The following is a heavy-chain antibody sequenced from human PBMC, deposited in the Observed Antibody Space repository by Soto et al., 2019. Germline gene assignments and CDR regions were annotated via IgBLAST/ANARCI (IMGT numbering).Heavy chain of an antibody. V-gene: IGHV4-39*07. CDR2: IYYSGST. J-gene: IGHJ5*02. CDR1: GGTISNLSYY. Sequence: PSETLSLTCTVAGGTISNLSYYRVCIRQPPGKGLEWIGSIYYSGSTYYNPSLKSRVTISVDTSKNQFSLKLRSVTAADTAVSYCAGETYGDYVAYLEPLGQGIQVTVFS. D-gene: IGHD4-17*01. CDR3: AGETYGDYVAYLEP.